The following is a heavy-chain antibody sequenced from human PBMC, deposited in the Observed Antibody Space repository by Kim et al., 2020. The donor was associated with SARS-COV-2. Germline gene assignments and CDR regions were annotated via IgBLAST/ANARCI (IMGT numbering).Heavy chain of an antibody. CDR3: ARHRGFDGDYGDY. D-gene: IGHD4-17*01. J-gene: IGHJ4*02. V-gene: IGHV5-51*01. Sequence: YSPSFQGQVAISADKSISTADLQWSSLKASDTAMYYCARHRGFDGDYGDYWGQGTLVTVSS.